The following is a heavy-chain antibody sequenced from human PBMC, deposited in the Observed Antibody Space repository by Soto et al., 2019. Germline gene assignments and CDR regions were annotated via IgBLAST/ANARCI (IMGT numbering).Heavy chain of an antibody. CDR2: ISSNSAYI. CDR1: GFTFRSFT. D-gene: IGHD6-13*01. CDR3: TRDASRDSSARGWFDP. Sequence: GGSLRLSCAASGFTFRSFTMNWVRQAPGKGLEWVSTISSNSAYIYYTDALRGRLTISRDNAKSSLHLQMNSLRAEDTAVYYCTRDASRDSSARGWFDPWGPGTLVTVSS. V-gene: IGHV3-21*01. J-gene: IGHJ5*02.